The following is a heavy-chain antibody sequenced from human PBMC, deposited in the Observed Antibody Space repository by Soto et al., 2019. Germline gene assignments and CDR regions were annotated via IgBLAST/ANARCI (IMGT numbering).Heavy chain of an antibody. J-gene: IGHJ4*02. Sequence: PGGSLRLCCAASGVTFSGSAMHWVRQASGKGLEWVGRIRSKANSYATTYAASVKGRFTISRDDSKNTAYLQMNSLKTEDTAVYYCTRGPPDYFAYWGQGTLVTVSS. CDR3: TRGPPDYFAY. CDR2: IRSKANSYAT. V-gene: IGHV3-73*01. CDR1: GVTFSGSA.